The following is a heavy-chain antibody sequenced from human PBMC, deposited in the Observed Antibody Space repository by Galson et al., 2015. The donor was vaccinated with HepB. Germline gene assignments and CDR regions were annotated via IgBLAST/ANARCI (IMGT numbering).Heavy chain of an antibody. D-gene: IGHD5-12*01. CDR3: AKDGTPITTLSLYYFDY. V-gene: IGHV3-30*18. CDR2: ISYDGSNK. CDR1: GFTFSSYG. Sequence: SLRLSCAASGFTFSSYGMHWVRQAPGKGLEWVAVISYDGSNKYYADSVKGRFTISRDNSKNTLYLQMNSLRAEDTAVYYCAKDGTPITTLSLYYFDYWGQGTLVTVSS. J-gene: IGHJ4*02.